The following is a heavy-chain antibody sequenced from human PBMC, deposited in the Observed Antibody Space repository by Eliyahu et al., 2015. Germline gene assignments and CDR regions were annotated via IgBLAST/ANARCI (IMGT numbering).Heavy chain of an antibody. Sequence: TCTVSGGSISSSSYYWGWIRQPPGKGLEWIGSIYYSGSTYYNPSLKSRVTISVDTSKNQFSLKLSSVTAADTAVYYCARANPRYCSGGSCYDYWGQGTLVTVSS. CDR3: ARANPRYCSGGSCYDY. CDR1: GGSISSSSYY. D-gene: IGHD2-15*01. J-gene: IGHJ4*02. V-gene: IGHV4-39*01. CDR2: IYYSGST.